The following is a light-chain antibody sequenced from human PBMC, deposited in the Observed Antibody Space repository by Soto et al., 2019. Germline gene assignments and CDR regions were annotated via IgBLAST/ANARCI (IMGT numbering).Light chain of an antibody. V-gene: IGKV3-11*01. CDR3: QQRSNWPIT. Sequence: EIVLTQSPAILSLSPGERATLCCRASQSVSSYLAWYQQKPGQAPRLLIYDASNRATGIPARFSGSGSGTDGTITISSLEPEDFEVYYCQQRSNWPITFGQGTRLEIK. CDR2: DAS. J-gene: IGKJ5*01. CDR1: QSVSSY.